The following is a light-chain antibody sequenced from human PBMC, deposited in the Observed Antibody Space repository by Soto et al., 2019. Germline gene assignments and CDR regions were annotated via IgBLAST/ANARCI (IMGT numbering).Light chain of an antibody. CDR2: DVS. CDR3: CSYAGSYHVV. J-gene: IGLJ2*01. V-gene: IGLV2-11*01. CDR1: SSDVGGYNY. Sequence: QSALTQPRSVSGSPGQSVTISCTGTSSDVGGYNYVSWYQQHPGKAPKLMIYDVSKRPSGVPDRFSGSKSGNTASLTISGRQAEDEADYYCCSYAGSYHVVFGGGTKLTVL.